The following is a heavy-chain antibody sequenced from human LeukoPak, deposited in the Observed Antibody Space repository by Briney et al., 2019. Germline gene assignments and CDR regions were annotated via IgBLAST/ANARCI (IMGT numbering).Heavy chain of an antibody. D-gene: IGHD6-19*01. Sequence: PGGSLRLSCAASGFTFSSYWMHWVRQAPGKGLVWGTRISSDGSSTSYADSVKGRFTISRDNSKSTLYLQMNSLRAEDTAVYYCARGGGYSSGWLIDAFDIWGQGTMVTVSS. CDR2: ISSDGSST. V-gene: IGHV3-74*01. CDR1: GFTFSSYW. J-gene: IGHJ3*02. CDR3: ARGGGYSSGWLIDAFDI.